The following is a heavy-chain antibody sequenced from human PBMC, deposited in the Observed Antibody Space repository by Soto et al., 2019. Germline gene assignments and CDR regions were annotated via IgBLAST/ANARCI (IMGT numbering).Heavy chain of an antibody. Sequence: EVQLVESGGGLVQPGGSLRLSCAASGFIVSSNYMSWVRQAPGTGLEWVSVIYSGGSSDYADSVKGRFTISRDISKNTLYLQMNSLRAEDTAMYYCARDSYSRDWGQGTLVTVSS. CDR1: GFIVSSNY. D-gene: IGHD6-13*01. CDR2: IYSGGSS. J-gene: IGHJ4*02. V-gene: IGHV3-66*01. CDR3: ARDSYSRD.